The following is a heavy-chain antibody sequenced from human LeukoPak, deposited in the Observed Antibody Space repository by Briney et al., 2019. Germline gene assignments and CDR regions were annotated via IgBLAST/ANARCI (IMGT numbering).Heavy chain of an antibody. CDR1: GYTFTDYY. D-gene: IGHD4-17*01. CDR2: INPNSGGT. CDR3: AVTTVTTDDY. J-gene: IGHJ4*02. V-gene: IGHV1-2*02. Sequence: ASVKVSCKSSGYTFTDYYMHWVRQAPGQGLEWMGWINPNSGGTNYAQKFQGRVTMTRDTSISTAYMELSRLRSDDTAVYFCAVTTVTTDDYWGQGTLVTVSS.